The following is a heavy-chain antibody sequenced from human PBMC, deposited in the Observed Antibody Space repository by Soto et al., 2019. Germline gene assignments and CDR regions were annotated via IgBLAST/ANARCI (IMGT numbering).Heavy chain of an antibody. CDR2: IWHDGSKK. CDR1: GFTFSNYG. V-gene: IGHV3-33*01. Sequence: QVQLVESGGGVVQPGRSLTLSCAASGFTFSNYGLHWVRQAPGKGLEWVAFIWHDGSKKWYADSVKGRFTISRDNSKNTLYLQMNSLRAEDTAVYYCAAQAFDYWGQGALVTVSS. J-gene: IGHJ4*02. CDR3: AAQAFDY.